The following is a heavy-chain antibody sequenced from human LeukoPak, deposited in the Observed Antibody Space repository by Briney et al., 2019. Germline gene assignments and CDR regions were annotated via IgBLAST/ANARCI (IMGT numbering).Heavy chain of an antibody. J-gene: IGHJ3*02. CDR1: GGSISSSSYY. D-gene: IGHD3-22*01. Sequence: SETLSLTCTVSGGSISSSSYYWGWIRQPPGKGLEWIGSIYYSGSTYYNPSLKSRVTISVDTSKNQFSLKLSSVTAADTAVYYCARYDSSGYYYFPDAFDIWGQGTMVTVSS. CDR2: IYYSGST. CDR3: ARYDSSGYYYFPDAFDI. V-gene: IGHV4-39*01.